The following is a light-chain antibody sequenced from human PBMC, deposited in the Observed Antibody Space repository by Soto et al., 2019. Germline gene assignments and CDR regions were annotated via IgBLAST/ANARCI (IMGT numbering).Light chain of an antibody. CDR1: QSISSW. V-gene: IGKV1-5*03. CDR2: KAS. J-gene: IGKJ5*01. Sequence: DIQMTQSPSTLSASVGDRVTITCRASQSISSWLAWYQQKPGKAPKLLIYKASSLESGVPSRFSGSGSGTEFTLTISSLQSEDFAFYYCQQYYNWPPITFGQGTRLEI. CDR3: QQYYNWPPIT.